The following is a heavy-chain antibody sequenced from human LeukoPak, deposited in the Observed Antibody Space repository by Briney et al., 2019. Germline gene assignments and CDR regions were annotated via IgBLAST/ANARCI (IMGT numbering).Heavy chain of an antibody. CDR1: GGSISSSSYY. V-gene: IGHV4-39*01. Sequence: SETLSLTGTVSGGSISSSSYYWGWIRQPPGKGREWIGSIYYSGSTYYNPSLKSRVTISVDTSKNQFSLKLSSVTAADTAVYYCARRLSTWYFDYWGQGTLVTVSS. D-gene: IGHD6-13*01. CDR3: ARRLSTWYFDY. J-gene: IGHJ4*02. CDR2: IYYSGST.